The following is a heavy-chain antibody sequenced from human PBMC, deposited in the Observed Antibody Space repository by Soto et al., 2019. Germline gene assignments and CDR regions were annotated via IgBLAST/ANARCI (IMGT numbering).Heavy chain of an antibody. D-gene: IGHD3-22*01. J-gene: IGHJ5*02. V-gene: IGHV4-34*01. CDR2: INHSGST. CDR1: GGSFSGYY. CDR3: ARSPPSYSSGYYFSPNWFDP. Sequence: SETLSLTCAVYGGSFSGYYWSWIRQPPGKGLEWIGEINHSGSTNYNPSLKSRVTISVDTSKNQFSLKLSSVTAADTAVYYCARSPPSYSSGYYFSPNWFDPWGQGTLVTVSS.